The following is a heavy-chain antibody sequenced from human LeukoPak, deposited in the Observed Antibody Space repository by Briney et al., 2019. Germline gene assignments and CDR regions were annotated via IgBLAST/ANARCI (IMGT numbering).Heavy chain of an antibody. J-gene: IGHJ1*01. CDR3: AKDIYYYDSSGLFQH. V-gene: IGHV3-48*04. Sequence: GGSLRLSCAASGFTFSSYSMNWVRQAPGKGLEWVSYISSSSSTINYADSVKGRFTISRDNSKNSLYLQMNSLRTEDTALYYCAKDIYYYDSSGLFQHWGQGTLVTVSS. CDR1: GFTFSSYS. D-gene: IGHD3-22*01. CDR2: ISSSSSTI.